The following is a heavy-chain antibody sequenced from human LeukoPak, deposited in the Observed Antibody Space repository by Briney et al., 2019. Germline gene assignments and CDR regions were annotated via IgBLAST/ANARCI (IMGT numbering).Heavy chain of an antibody. V-gene: IGHV4-59*08. CDR3: ATTVVPASLVYYYYYMDV. CDR1: GGSISSYY. Sequence: SETLSLTCTVSGGSISSYYWSWIRQPPGKGLEWIGYIYYSGSTNYNPSLKSRVTISVDTSKNQFSLKLSSVTAADTAVYYCATTVVPASLVYYYYYMDVWGKGTTVTISS. CDR2: IYYSGST. J-gene: IGHJ6*03. D-gene: IGHD2-2*01.